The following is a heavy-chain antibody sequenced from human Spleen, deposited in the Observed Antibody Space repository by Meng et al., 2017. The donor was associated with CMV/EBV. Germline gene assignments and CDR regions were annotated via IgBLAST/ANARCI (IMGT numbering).Heavy chain of an antibody. CDR1: GFTFSDYY. CDR2: ISSSGSTI. J-gene: IGHJ5*02. V-gene: IGHV3-11*04. Sequence: CAAYGFTFSDYYMSWIRQAPGKGLEWVSYISSSGSTIYYADSVKGRFTISRDNAKNSLYLQMNSLRAEDTAVYYCARDESSTVGRFDPWGQGTLVTVSS. CDR3: ARDESSTVGRFDP. D-gene: IGHD2-2*01.